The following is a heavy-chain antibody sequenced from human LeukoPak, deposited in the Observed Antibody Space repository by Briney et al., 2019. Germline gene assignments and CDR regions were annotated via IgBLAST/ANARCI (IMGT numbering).Heavy chain of an antibody. CDR2: VWYDGSNK. CDR1: GFAFGGSG. V-gene: IGHV3-33*08. CDR3: ARDRALDY. J-gene: IGHJ4*02. D-gene: IGHD3-10*01. Sequence: GGSLRLSCAASGFAFGGSGMHWVRQAPGKGLEWVAVVWYDGSNKYYAGSMEGRFTISRDNSKKTLYLQMDSLRAEDTAVYYCARDRALDYWGQGTLVTVSS.